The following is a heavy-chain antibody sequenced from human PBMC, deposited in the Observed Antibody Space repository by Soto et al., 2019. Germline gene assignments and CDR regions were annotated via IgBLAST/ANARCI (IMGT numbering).Heavy chain of an antibody. CDR2: ISGSGGST. V-gene: IGHV3-23*01. D-gene: IGHD1-1*01. CDR1: GFTFSSYA. Sequence: GGSLRLSCAASGFTFSSYAMSWVRQAPGKGLKWVSAISGSGGSTYYADSVKGRFTIPRDNSKNTLYLRMNSLRAEDTAVYYCAKATHQGYYYYGMDVWGQGTTVTVSS. CDR3: AKATHQGYYYYGMDV. J-gene: IGHJ6*02.